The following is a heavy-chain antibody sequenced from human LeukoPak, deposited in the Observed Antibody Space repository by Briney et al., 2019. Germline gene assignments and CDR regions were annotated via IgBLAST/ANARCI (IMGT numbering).Heavy chain of an antibody. CDR1: GYTFTSYY. J-gene: IGHJ4*02. CDR2: INPSGGST. CDR3: ARDGKSYYDFWSGYVIFDY. Sequence: ASVKVSCKASGYTFTSYYMHWVRQAPGQGLEWMGIINPSGGSTSYAQKFQGRVTMTTDTSTSTAYMELRSLRSDDTAVYYCARDGKSYYDFWSGYVIFDYWGQGTLVTVSS. V-gene: IGHV1-46*01. D-gene: IGHD3-3*01.